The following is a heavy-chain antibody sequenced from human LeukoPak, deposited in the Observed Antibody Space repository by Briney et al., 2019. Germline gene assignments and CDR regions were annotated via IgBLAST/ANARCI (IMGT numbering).Heavy chain of an antibody. V-gene: IGHV1-2*02. Sequence: ASVKVSCKASGYTFTGYYMHWVRQAPGQGLEWMGWINPNSGGTNYAQKFQGRVTMTRDTSISTAYMELSRLRSDDTAVYYCARVIRGGGGYSSGWPRDYWGQGTLVTVSS. CDR3: ARVIRGGGGYSSGWPRDY. J-gene: IGHJ4*02. D-gene: IGHD6-19*01. CDR2: INPNSGGT. CDR1: GYTFTGYY.